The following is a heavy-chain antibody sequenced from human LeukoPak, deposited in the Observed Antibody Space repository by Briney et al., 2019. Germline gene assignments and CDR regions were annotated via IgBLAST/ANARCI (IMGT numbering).Heavy chain of an antibody. D-gene: IGHD2-2*01. J-gene: IGHJ4*02. CDR2: INPNSGDT. CDR1: GYTLTGYY. Sequence: ASVQVSCKASGYTLTGYYLHWVRQAPRQGLEWMGWINPNSGDTNFAQKFQGRVTMTSDTSSNTAYMELSRLRSDDSAVYYCARALYQLHIDYWGQGTLVTVSS. CDR3: ARALYQLHIDY. V-gene: IGHV1-2*02.